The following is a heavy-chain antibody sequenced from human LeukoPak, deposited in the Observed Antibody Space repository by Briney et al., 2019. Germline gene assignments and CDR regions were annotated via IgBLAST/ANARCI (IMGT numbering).Heavy chain of an antibody. D-gene: IGHD4-17*01. Sequence: PSETLSLTCTVSSGSISSYYWSWLRQPPGKGLEWIRYIYYSGSTNYNPSLESRVTISVDTSKNQFSLKMSSVTAADTAVYYCARALRSLRSYYFDYWGQGTLVTVSS. J-gene: IGHJ4*02. CDR1: SGSISSYY. CDR2: IYYSGST. V-gene: IGHV4-59*01. CDR3: ARALRSLRSYYFDY.